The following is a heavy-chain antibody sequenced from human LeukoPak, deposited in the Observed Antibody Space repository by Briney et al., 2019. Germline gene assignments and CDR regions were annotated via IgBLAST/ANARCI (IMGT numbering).Heavy chain of an antibody. D-gene: IGHD2-15*01. J-gene: IGHJ4*02. CDR2: ISSRGRRT. V-gene: IGHV3-23*01. CDR3: TKDTSAGGADY. Sequence: GGSLTLSCLASGFTFSIYAMSWVGQAPGKGLGWVSGISSRGRRTCYADSVKGRFTDSRDNAKNFLYLEMNSLRVEDTALYYCTKDTSAGGADYWGQGTLVTVSP. CDR1: GFTFSIYA.